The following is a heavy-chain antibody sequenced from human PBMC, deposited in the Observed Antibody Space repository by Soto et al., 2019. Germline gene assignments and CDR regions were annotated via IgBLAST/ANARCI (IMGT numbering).Heavy chain of an antibody. CDR1: GYTFSSYD. V-gene: IGHV1-8*02. Sequence: QVQLGQSGAEVKKPGASVKVSCQSSGYTFSSYDIKWVRQASGQWLEWLGWMNPNSGKTGYAQKLQGRVSMTRDTSINTAYLELSGLTSDDTAVYYCARXSRYQEAFDLWGQGTLVTVSS. CDR2: MNPNSGKT. J-gene: IGHJ3*01. D-gene: IGHD2-2*01. CDR3: ARXSRYQEAFDL.